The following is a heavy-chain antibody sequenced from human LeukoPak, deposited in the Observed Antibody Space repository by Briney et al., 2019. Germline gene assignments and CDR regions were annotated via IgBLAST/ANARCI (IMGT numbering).Heavy chain of an antibody. Sequence: GGSLRLSCAASGFTFNTYGMSWVRQAPGKGLEWVSAISGSGSSTFYADSVKGRFTISRDNSKNTLFLQMNSLRAEDTALYYCAKDLGIVVVNLSFDYWGQGTLVTVSS. CDR2: ISGSGSST. CDR1: GFTFNTYG. V-gene: IGHV3-23*01. J-gene: IGHJ4*02. D-gene: IGHD3-22*01. CDR3: AKDLGIVVVNLSFDY.